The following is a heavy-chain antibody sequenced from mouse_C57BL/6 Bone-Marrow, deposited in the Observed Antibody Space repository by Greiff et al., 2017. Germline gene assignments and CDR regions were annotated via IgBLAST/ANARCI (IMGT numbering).Heavy chain of an antibody. Sequence: VQLQQSGPELVKPGASVKIPCKASGYTFTDYNMDWVKQSHGKSLEWIGDINPNNGGTIYNQKFKGKATLTVDKSSSTAYMERRSLTSEDTAVYDCARRYGSSSAWFAYWGEGGLVTGSA. V-gene: IGHV1-18*01. J-gene: IGHJ3*01. CDR2: INPNNGGT. D-gene: IGHD1-1*01. CDR3: ARRYGSSSAWFAY. CDR1: GYTFTDYN.